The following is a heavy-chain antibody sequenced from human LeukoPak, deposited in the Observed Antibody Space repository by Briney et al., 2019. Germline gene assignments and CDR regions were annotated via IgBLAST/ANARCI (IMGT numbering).Heavy chain of an antibody. V-gene: IGHV1-2*02. J-gene: IGHJ6*02. CDR3: ARYIEQWLLFPHYYGLDV. Sequence: ASVKVSCKASGYTFTGYYMHWVRQAPGQGLEWMGWINPNGGGTNYAQKFQGRVTMTRDTSISTAYMELSRLRSDDTAVYYCARYIEQWLLFPHYYGLDVWGQGTTVTVSS. CDR1: GYTFTGYY. D-gene: IGHD6-19*01. CDR2: INPNGGGT.